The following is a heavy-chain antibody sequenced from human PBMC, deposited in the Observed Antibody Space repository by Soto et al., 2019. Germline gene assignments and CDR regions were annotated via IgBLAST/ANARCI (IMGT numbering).Heavy chain of an antibody. D-gene: IGHD2-15*01. CDR2: IYWDDDK. Sequence: QITLKESGPTLVKPTQTLTLTCTFSGFSLRISGVGVGWIRQPPGKALEWLALIYWDDDKRYSPSLKSRLTITKDTTNNQVVLTMTNMDPVDTATYYCAHSATVSDAFDIWGQGTMVTVSS. V-gene: IGHV2-5*02. CDR1: GFSLRISGVG. CDR3: AHSATVSDAFDI. J-gene: IGHJ3*02.